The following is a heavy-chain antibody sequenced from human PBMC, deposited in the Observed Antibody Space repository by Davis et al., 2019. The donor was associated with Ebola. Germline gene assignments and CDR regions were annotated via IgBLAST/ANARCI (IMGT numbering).Heavy chain of an antibody. D-gene: IGHD3-22*01. J-gene: IGHJ1*01. CDR3: ARGEPEYYYDSSGYYLRAEYFQH. CDR2: IYYSGST. V-gene: IGHV4-61*01. CDR1: GGSVSSGYYY. Sequence: MPSETLSLTCTVSGGSVSSGYYYWSWVRQPPGKGLEWIGYIYYSGSTNYNPSLKSRVTISVDTSKNQFSLKLSSVTAADTAVYYCARGEPEYYYDSSGYYLRAEYFQHWGQGTLVTVSS.